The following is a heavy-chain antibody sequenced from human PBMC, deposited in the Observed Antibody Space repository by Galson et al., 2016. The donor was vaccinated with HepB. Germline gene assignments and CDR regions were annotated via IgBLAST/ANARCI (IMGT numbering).Heavy chain of an antibody. D-gene: IGHD2-8*01. V-gene: IGHV3-30*04. CDR1: GYIFRTYP. CDR2: ISSDGSNA. J-gene: IGHJ4*02. Sequence: SLRLSCAASGYIFRTYPMHWVRQAPGKGLEWVAVISSDGSNAWYADSVKGRFTTSRDNSQNTLSLQMSSLRPEDTAAYYWAREAARCYYLDYWGQGALVTVSS. CDR3: AREAARCYYLDY.